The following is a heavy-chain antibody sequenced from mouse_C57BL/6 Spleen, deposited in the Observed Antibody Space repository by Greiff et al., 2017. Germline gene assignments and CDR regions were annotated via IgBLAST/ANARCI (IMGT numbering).Heavy chain of an antibody. CDR1: GFTFSDYY. Sequence: EVKLMESEGGLVQPGSSMKLSCTASGFTFSDYYMAWVRQVPEKGLEWVANINYDGSSTYYLDSLKSRFIISRANAKNILYLQMSSLKSEDTATYYCAIAAHYYGSSYVYFDYWGQGTTLTVSS. V-gene: IGHV5-16*01. CDR2: INYDGSST. D-gene: IGHD1-1*01. CDR3: AIAAHYYGSSYVYFDY. J-gene: IGHJ2*01.